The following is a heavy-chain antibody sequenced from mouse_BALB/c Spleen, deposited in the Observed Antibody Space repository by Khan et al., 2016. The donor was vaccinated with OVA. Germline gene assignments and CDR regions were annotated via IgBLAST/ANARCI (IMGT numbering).Heavy chain of an antibody. CDR1: GFSLTNYG. D-gene: IGHD2-10*01. V-gene: IGHV2-6-1*01. CDR3: ARQPYYHYYVLDY. J-gene: IGHJ4*01. Sequence: VQLVESGPGLVAPSQSLSITCTISGFSLTNYGIHWVRQPPGKGLEWLVVIWSDGSTTYNSTLKSRLSITKDNSKSQGFLKMNSLQTDDTAMYYCARQPYYHYYVLDYWGQGTSVTVSS. CDR2: IWSDGST.